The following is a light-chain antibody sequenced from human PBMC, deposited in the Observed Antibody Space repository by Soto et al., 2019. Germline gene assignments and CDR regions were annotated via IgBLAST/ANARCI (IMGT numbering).Light chain of an antibody. J-gene: IGLJ3*02. Sequence: QSALTQPRSVSGSPGQSVSISCAGPSTDFGGYQHVSWFQQHPGKAPKLVIFDVSERPSGVPNRFSGSKSGSTASLSISGLQPEDEADYFCCSYAGGWVFGGGTKVTVL. CDR3: CSYAGGWV. V-gene: IGLV2-11*01. CDR1: STDFGGYQH. CDR2: DVS.